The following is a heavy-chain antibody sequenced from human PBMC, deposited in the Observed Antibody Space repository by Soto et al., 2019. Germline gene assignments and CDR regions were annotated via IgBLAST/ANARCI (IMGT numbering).Heavy chain of an antibody. Sequence: EVQLLESGGGLVQPGGSLRLSCAASGFTFSTYAMSWVRQAPGKGLEWVTKIIHSGDSTYYADSVKGRFTTSRDNSKNTVYLQMNSLRAEATAVFYFATRHPLGYCGQGPLLTVSS. D-gene: IGHD6-13*01. CDR2: IIHSGDST. CDR3: ATRHPLGY. CDR1: GFTFSTYA. V-gene: IGHV3-23*01. J-gene: IGHJ4*02.